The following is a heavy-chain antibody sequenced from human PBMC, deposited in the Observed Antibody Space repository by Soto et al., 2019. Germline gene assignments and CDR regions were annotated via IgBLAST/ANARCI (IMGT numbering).Heavy chain of an antibody. CDR2: INPSTRT. V-gene: IGHV1-46*03. J-gene: IGHJ4*02. Sequence: GASVKVSWKAAGFPFTRYHFHWRRQAPGQGLEWLGVINPSTRTTYAQRFQGRITMTRDTSTSMVYMDLSSLRSDDTAVYYCAREAEEYSGSDYWGPGTLVTVSS. CDR1: GFPFTRYH. D-gene: IGHD3-10*01. CDR3: AREAEEYSGSDY.